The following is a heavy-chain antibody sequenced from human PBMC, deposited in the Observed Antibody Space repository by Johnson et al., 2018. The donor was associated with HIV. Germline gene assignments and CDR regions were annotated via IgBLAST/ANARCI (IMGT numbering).Heavy chain of an antibody. J-gene: IGHJ3*02. CDR3: ARLVATKDYAFDI. Sequence: QVQLVESGGGLVQPGGSLRLSCAASGFTFSSYAMSWVRQAPGKGLEWVAFIRYDGSNKYYADSVKGRFTISRDNAKNSLFLQMNSLTAEATAVYYCARLVATKDYAFDIWGQGTLVTVSS. D-gene: IGHD5-12*01. CDR2: IRYDGSNK. CDR1: GFTFSSYA. V-gene: IGHV3-33*08.